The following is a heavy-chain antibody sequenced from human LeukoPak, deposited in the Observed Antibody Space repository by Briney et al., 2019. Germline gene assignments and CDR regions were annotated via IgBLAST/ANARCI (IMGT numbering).Heavy chain of an antibody. V-gene: IGHV1-8*01. Sequence: ASVKVSCKASGYTFTSYDINWVRQATGQGLEWMGWMNPNSGNTGYAQKFQGRVTMTRNTSISTAYMELSSLRSEDTAVYYCARGIVGATHFDYWGQGTLVTVSS. J-gene: IGHJ4*02. CDR3: ARGIVGATHFDY. CDR1: GYTFTSYD. D-gene: IGHD1-26*01. CDR2: MNPNSGNT.